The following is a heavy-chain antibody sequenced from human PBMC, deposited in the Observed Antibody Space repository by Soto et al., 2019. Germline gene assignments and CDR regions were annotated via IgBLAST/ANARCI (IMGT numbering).Heavy chain of an antibody. CDR2: INPNSGGT. V-gene: IGHV1-2*04. J-gene: IGHJ5*02. D-gene: IGHD1-26*01. CDR3: ARGGPSGSHAHHSSDL. CDR1: GYTFTGYY. Sequence: ASVKVSCKASGYTFTGYYMHWVRQAPGQGLEWMGWINPNSGGTNYAQKFQGWVTMTRDTSISTAYMELSRLRSDDTAVYYCARGGPSGSHAHHSSDLWGQGPLVTLFS.